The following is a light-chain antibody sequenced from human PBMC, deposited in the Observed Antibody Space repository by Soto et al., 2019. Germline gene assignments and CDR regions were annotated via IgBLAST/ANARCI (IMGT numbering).Light chain of an antibody. Sequence: EIVLTQSPGTLSLSPGERATLSCRASQSVSSSYLAWYQQKPGQAPRLLIYGASSRATGIPDRFSGSGSGTDFTLTISRLEPEDFAVYYCQQYGSSPYTFGQGTRLYIK. CDR3: QQYGSSPYT. J-gene: IGKJ2*01. CDR2: GAS. CDR1: QSVSSSY. V-gene: IGKV3-20*01.